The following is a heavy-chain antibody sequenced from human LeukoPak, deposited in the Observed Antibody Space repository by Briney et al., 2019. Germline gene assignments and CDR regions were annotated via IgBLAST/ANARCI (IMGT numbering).Heavy chain of an antibody. D-gene: IGHD5-18*01. Sequence: SETLSLTCTVSGGSISSYYWSWIRQPPGKGLEWIGYIYYSGSTNYNPSLKSRVTISVDTSKNQFSLKLSSVTAADMAVYYCARDASSSSYGYYYFDYWGQGTLVTVSS. CDR3: ARDASSSSYGYYYFDY. CDR2: IYYSGST. CDR1: GGSISSYY. J-gene: IGHJ4*02. V-gene: IGHV4-59*01.